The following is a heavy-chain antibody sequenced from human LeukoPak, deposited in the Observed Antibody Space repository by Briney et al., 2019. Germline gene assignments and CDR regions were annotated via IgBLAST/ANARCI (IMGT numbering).Heavy chain of an antibody. J-gene: IGHJ5*02. V-gene: IGHV1-69*13. CDR1: GGTFSSYA. CDR3: ARENGGYSYGYFLNWFDP. D-gene: IGHD5-18*01. CDR2: IIPIFGTA. Sequence: SVKVSCKASGGTFSSYAISWVRQAPGQGLEWMGGIIPIFGTANYAQKFQARVTITADESTSTAYMELRSLRSQDTAVYYCARENGGYSYGYFLNWFDPWGQGTLVTVSS.